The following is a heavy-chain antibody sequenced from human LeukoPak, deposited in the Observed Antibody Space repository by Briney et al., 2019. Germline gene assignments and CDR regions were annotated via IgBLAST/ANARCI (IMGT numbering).Heavy chain of an antibody. CDR3: ARGKWTAHTVGYYFDS. CDR2: IDAGNGKT. J-gene: IGHJ4*02. V-gene: IGHV1-3*03. Sequence: ASVKVSCKASGYTFNSYAINWVRQAPGQRLEWMGWIDAGNGKTKYSQEFQGRVVITRDTSASTAYMELSSLRPEDMAVYYCARGKWTAHTVGYYFDSWGQGTLVTVSS. D-gene: IGHD2-21*02. CDR1: GYTFNSYA.